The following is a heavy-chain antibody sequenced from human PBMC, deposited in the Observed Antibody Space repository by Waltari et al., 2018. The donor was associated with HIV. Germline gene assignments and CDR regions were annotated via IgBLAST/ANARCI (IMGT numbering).Heavy chain of an antibody. Sequence: QLQLQESGPGLVKPSETLSLTCTVSGGSISSSSYYWGWIRQPPGKGLEWIGSIYYSGSTSYNPSLKSRVTISVDTSKNQFSRKLSSVTAADTAVYYCARVQTGVDTAMVNRYFDLWGRGTLVTVSS. J-gene: IGHJ2*01. V-gene: IGHV4-39*01. CDR3: ARVQTGVDTAMVNRYFDL. CDR1: GGSISSSSYY. D-gene: IGHD5-18*01. CDR2: IYYSGST.